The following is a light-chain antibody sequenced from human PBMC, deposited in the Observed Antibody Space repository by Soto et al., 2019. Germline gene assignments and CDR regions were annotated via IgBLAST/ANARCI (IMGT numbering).Light chain of an antibody. CDR2: GVF. J-gene: IGKJ1*01. Sequence: EIVLTQSPDTLSLSPGERANLSCRASQSVASNQLAWYQHKSGQAPRLLIHGVFTRANGIPDRFSGSGSGTDFTLTISRLEPEDFALYYCQQYGGSPQTFGQGTNVEIK. CDR1: QSVASNQ. V-gene: IGKV3-20*01. CDR3: QQYGGSPQT.